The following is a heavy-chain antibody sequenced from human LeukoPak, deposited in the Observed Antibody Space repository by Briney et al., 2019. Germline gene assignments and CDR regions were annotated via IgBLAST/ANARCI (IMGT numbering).Heavy chain of an antibody. CDR2: IRYDGSNK. Sequence: GGSLRLSCAASGFTFSSYGIHWVRRAPGKGLEWVAFIRYDGSNKYYADSVKGRFSISRDNSRNTLYLQMNSLRAEDTAVYYCAKSQRYCSGGSCPNDYWGQGTLVTVSS. J-gene: IGHJ4*02. CDR1: GFTFSSYG. V-gene: IGHV3-30*02. D-gene: IGHD2-15*01. CDR3: AKSQRYCSGGSCPNDY.